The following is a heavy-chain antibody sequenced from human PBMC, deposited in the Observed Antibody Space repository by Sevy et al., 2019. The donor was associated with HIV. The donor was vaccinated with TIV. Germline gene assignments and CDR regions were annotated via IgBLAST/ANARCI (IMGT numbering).Heavy chain of an antibody. D-gene: IGHD2-2*01. Sequence: GGSLRLSCAASVFTFSNYWMSWVRQAPGKGLEWVANIKRDGSEKYYMASVKGRFTISRDNAKNSLYLQINSLRAEDTAMYYCARDCSSTSCLWGLDVWGQGTTVTVSS. CDR2: IKRDGSEK. CDR3: ARDCSSTSCLWGLDV. J-gene: IGHJ6*02. CDR1: VFTFSNYW. V-gene: IGHV3-7*03.